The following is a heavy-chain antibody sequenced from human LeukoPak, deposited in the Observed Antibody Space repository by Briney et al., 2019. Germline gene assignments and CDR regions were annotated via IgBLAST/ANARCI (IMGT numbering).Heavy chain of an antibody. D-gene: IGHD2-2*01. CDR2: ISWNSGSI. J-gene: IGHJ6*02. CDR3: AKDMGCSSTSCYYYYGMDV. V-gene: IGHV3-9*01. CDR1: GFTFDDYA. Sequence: GRSLRLSCAASGFTFDDYAMHWVRHAPGKGREWVSGISWNSGSIGYADSVKGRFTIYRDNAKNSLYLRMNSLRTEDTALYYCAKDMGCSSTSCYYYYGMDVWGQGTTVTVSS.